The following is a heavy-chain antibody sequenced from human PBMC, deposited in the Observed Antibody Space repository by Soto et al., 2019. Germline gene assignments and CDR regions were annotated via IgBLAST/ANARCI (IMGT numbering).Heavy chain of an antibody. J-gene: IGHJ4*02. Sequence: QVQLVQSGAEVKKPGATVKVSCRASGYAFTDYYMHWVRPAPGQGLEWMGWINPNSGGPHYAQKSQGWISMTGDTSISTAYTELSMMSSDDQAVYYCASSSFGCSSRFDYWGQGSLVTDSS. CDR1: GYAFTDYY. V-gene: IGHV1-2*04. D-gene: IGHD6-13*01. CDR3: ASSSFGCSSRFDY. CDR2: INPNSGGP.